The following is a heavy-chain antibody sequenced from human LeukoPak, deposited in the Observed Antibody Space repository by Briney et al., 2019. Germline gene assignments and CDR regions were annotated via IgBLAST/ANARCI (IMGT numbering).Heavy chain of an antibody. Sequence: GASVKVSCKASGYTLTSYAMHWVRQAPGQRLEWMGWINAGNGNTKYSQEFQGRVTITRDTSASTAYMELSSLRSEDMAVYYCARDHSSSWYYFDYWGQGTLVTVSS. V-gene: IGHV1-3*03. CDR1: GYTLTSYA. CDR3: ARDHSSSWYYFDY. D-gene: IGHD6-13*01. CDR2: INAGNGNT. J-gene: IGHJ4*02.